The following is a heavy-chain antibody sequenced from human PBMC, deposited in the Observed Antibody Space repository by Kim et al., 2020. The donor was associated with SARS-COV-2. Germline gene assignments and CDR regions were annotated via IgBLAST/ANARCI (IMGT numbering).Heavy chain of an antibody. CDR3: ARAGRLLFGAFDI. Sequence: SETLSLTCTVPGGSISSGGYYWSWIRQHPGKGLEWIGYIFSSGSTYYNPSLKRRVTISVDTSKNQFSLKVNSVTAADTAVYYCARAGRLLFGAFDIWGQGTMCSVSS. D-gene: IGHD2-21*02. CDR2: IFSSGST. V-gene: IGHV4-31*03. CDR1: GGSISSGGYY. J-gene: IGHJ3*02.